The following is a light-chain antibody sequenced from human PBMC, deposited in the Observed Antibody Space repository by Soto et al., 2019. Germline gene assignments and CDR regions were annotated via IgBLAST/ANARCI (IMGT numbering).Light chain of an antibody. CDR2: KAS. Sequence: DIQMTQSPSTLSATAGDRVTITCRASQSISAWLAWYQQKPGKAPNLLIYKASTLASGVPSRFSGSGSGTEFTLTISSLQPEDFATYYCQQANSFPHTFGGGTKVDIK. V-gene: IGKV1-5*03. J-gene: IGKJ4*01. CDR1: QSISAW. CDR3: QQANSFPHT.